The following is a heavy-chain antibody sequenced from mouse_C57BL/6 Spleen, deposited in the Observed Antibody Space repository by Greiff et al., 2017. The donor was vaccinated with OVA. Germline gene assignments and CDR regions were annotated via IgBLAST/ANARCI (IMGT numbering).Heavy chain of an antibody. CDR1: GYAFSSYW. CDR3: ARYNYGSSYDY. V-gene: IGHV1-80*01. Sequence: VKLVESGAELVKPGASVKISCKASGYAFSSYWMNWVKQRPGKGLEWIGQIYPGDGDTNYNGKFKGKATLTADKSSSTAYMQLSSLTSEDSAVYFCARYNYGSSYDYWGQGTTLTVSS. D-gene: IGHD1-1*01. CDR2: IYPGDGDT. J-gene: IGHJ2*01.